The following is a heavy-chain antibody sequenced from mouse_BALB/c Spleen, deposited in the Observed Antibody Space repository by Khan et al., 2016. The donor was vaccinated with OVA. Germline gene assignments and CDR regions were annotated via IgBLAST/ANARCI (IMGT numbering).Heavy chain of an antibody. CDR1: GFSLSRYN. CDR3: ARAYYRYDGYYAMDY. J-gene: IGHJ4*01. D-gene: IGHD2-14*01. V-gene: IGHV2-6-4*01. CDR2: IWGGGHT. Sequence: QVQLQQPGPGLVAPSQTLSNTCTVSGFSLSRYNIHWVRQPPGGGLEWLGMIWGGGHTDYNSTLKSRLSISKDNSKSQVFLKMNSLQTDDTAMYYCARAYYRYDGYYAMDYWGQGTSVTVSS.